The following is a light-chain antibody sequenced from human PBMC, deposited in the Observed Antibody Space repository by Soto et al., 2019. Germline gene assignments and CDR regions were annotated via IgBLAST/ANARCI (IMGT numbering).Light chain of an antibody. CDR2: EVS. CDR3: DSYTSSRAYV. J-gene: IGLJ1*01. V-gene: IGLV2-14*01. CDR1: SSDVGGYNY. Sequence: QSALTQPASVSRSPGQSITISCTGTSSDVGGYNYVSWYQQQAGKAPKLIIHEVSNRPSGVSNRFSGSKSGNTASLTISGLQAEEEADYYCDSYTSSRAYVFGIGTKLTVL.